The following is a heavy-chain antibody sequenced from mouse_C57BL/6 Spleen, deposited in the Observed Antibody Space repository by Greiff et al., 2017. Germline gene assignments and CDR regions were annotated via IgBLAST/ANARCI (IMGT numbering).Heavy chain of an antibody. V-gene: IGHV2-2*01. CDR3: ARGDTTVEEAMDY. Sequence: QVQLQQSGPGLVQPSQSLSITCTVSGFSLTSYGVHWVRQSPGKGLEWLGVIWSGGSTDYNAAFISRLSISKDNSKSKVFFKMNSLQADDTAIYYCARGDTTVEEAMDYWGQGTSVTVSS. CDR2: IWSGGST. D-gene: IGHD1-1*01. J-gene: IGHJ4*01. CDR1: GFSLTSYG.